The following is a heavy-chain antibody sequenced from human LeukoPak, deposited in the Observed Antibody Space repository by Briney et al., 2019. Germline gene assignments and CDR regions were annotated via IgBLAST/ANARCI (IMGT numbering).Heavy chain of an antibody. CDR1: GYTFTSYG. CDR2: ISAYNGNT. CDR3: ARRRAQLQYDY. Sequence: ASVKVSCKASGYTFTSYGISWVRQAPGQGLEGMGWISAYNGNTNYAQKLQGRVTMTTDTSTSTAYVELRSLRSDDTAVYYCARRRAQLQYDYWGQGTLVTVSS. J-gene: IGHJ4*02. D-gene: IGHD4-11*01. V-gene: IGHV1-18*01.